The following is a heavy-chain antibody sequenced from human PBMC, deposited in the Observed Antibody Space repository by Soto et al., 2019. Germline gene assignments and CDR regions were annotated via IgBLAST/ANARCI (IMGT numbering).Heavy chain of an antibody. J-gene: IGHJ4*02. Sequence: PSETLSLTCTVSGGSISSGGYYWNWIRQHPGKGLEWIGYIYYSGSTYYNPSLKSRVTISVDTSKNQFSLKLSSVTAADTAVYYCASVGSSIAVRPFDYWGKGTLVPGSA. CDR2: IYYSGST. CDR3: ASVGSSIAVRPFDY. CDR1: GGSISSGGYY. D-gene: IGHD6-6*01. V-gene: IGHV4-31*03.